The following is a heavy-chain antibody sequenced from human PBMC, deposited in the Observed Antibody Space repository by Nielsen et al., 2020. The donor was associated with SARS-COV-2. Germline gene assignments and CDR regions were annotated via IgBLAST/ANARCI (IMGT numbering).Heavy chain of an antibody. D-gene: IGHD6-13*01. CDR3: ARDHSIAAADGYYYYYGMDV. CDR2: IYSGGST. CDR1: GFTVSSNY. J-gene: IGHJ6*02. Sequence: GESLKISCAASGFTVSSNYMSWVRQAPGKGLEWVSVIYSGGSTYYADSVKGRFTISRDNSKNTLYLQMNSLRAEDTAVYYCARDHSIAAADGYYYYYGMDVWGQGTTVTVSS. V-gene: IGHV3-53*01.